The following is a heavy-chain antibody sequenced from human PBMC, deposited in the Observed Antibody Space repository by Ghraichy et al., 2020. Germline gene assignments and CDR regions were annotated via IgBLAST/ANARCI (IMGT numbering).Heavy chain of an antibody. D-gene: IGHD1-14*01. CDR1: GYTFTSYD. J-gene: IGHJ5*02. CDR2: MNPNSGNT. Sequence: ASVKVSCKASGYTFTSYDINWVRQATGQGLEWMGWMNPNSGNTGYAQKFQGRVTMTRNTSISTAYMELSSLRSEDTAVYYCARGYLLTLGIGRYNWFDPWGQGTLVTVSS. CDR3: ARGYLLTLGIGRYNWFDP. V-gene: IGHV1-8*02.